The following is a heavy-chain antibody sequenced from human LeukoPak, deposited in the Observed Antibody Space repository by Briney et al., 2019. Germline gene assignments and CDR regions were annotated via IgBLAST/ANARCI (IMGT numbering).Heavy chain of an antibody. Sequence: ASVKVSCKASGYTFTSYGISWVRQAPGQGLEWMGWISAYNGNTNYAQKLQGRVTMTTDTSTSTAYMELRSLRSEDTAVYYCARGTGRYYYYYYMDVWGKGTTVTVSS. CDR1: GYTFTSYG. J-gene: IGHJ6*03. CDR3: ARGTGRYYYYYYMDV. V-gene: IGHV1-18*01. CDR2: ISAYNGNT.